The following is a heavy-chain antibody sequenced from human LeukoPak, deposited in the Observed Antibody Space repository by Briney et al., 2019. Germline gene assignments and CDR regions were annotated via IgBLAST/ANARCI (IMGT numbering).Heavy chain of an antibody. D-gene: IGHD2-15*01. CDR1: GFTFDDYG. V-gene: IGHV3-20*04. Sequence: PGGSLRLSCAASGFTFDDYGMSWVRHAPGKGLEWVSGISWNGGSTGYADSVKGRFTISRDNAKNSLYLQMNSLRAEDTALYYCARDGGYCSGGSCRASYFDYWGQGTLVTVSS. J-gene: IGHJ4*02. CDR3: ARDGGYCSGGSCRASYFDY. CDR2: ISWNGGST.